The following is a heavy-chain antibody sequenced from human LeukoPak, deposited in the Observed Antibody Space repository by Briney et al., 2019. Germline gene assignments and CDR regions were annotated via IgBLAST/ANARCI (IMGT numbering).Heavy chain of an antibody. CDR1: GCTFSDYY. J-gene: IGHJ3*02. D-gene: IGHD3-10*01. Sequence: GGSLRLSCAASGCTFSDYYMSWIRQAPGKGLEWVSYISSSGSTIYYADSVKGRFTISRDNAKNSLYLQMNSLRAEDTAVYYCARVILWFGEVPFDAFDIWGQGTMVTVSS. CDR2: ISSSGSTI. V-gene: IGHV3-11*01. CDR3: ARVILWFGEVPFDAFDI.